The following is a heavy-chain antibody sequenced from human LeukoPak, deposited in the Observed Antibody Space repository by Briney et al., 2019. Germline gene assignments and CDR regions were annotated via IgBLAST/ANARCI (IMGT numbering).Heavy chain of an antibody. Sequence: GGSLRLSCAASGFTFGSYAMSWVRQAPGKGLDWVSAISGSGGSTYYADSVKGRFTISRDNSKSTLYLQMNSLRAEDTAVYYCAKDRMRYSSSWFFDYWGQGTLVTVSS. CDR2: ISGSGGST. CDR1: GFTFGSYA. J-gene: IGHJ4*02. V-gene: IGHV3-23*01. CDR3: AKDRMRYSSSWFFDY. D-gene: IGHD6-13*01.